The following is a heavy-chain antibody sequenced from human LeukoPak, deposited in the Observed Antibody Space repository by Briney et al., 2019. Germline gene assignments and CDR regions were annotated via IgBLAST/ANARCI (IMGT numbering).Heavy chain of an antibody. Sequence: EASVKVSCKASGYTFTSYGISWVRQAPGQGLEWMGWISAYNGNTNYAQKLQGRVTMTTDTSTSTAYMELRSLRSDDTAVYYCARGPYYYDSSGYHFDYWGQGTLVTVSS. D-gene: IGHD3-22*01. CDR1: GYTFTSYG. CDR2: ISAYNGNT. J-gene: IGHJ4*02. CDR3: ARGPYYYDSSGYHFDY. V-gene: IGHV1-18*01.